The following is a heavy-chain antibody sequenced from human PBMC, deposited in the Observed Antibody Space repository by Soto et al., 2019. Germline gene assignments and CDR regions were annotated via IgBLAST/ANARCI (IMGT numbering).Heavy chain of an antibody. CDR2: ISSDGQTK. CDR3: AKEIAGAGDLDY. V-gene: IGHV3-30*18. CDR1: GFSFSTFG. J-gene: IGHJ4*01. Sequence: QVWLVESGGGVVQPGRSLRLSCVASGFSFSTFGIHWVRQAPGKGLEWVGVISSDGQTKYYADSVKGRFTIYRDNSKNTLYLQMDSLRPEDTAVYYCAKEIAGAGDLDYWGHGTLVTVSS. D-gene: IGHD6-19*01.